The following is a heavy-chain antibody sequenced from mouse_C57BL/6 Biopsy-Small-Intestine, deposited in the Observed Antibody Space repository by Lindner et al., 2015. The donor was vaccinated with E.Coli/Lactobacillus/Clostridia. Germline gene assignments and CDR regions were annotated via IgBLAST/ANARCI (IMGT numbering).Heavy chain of an antibody. CDR3: AREDYGSIYWYFDV. V-gene: IGHV1-80*01. CDR2: IYPGDGDT. Sequence: VQLQESGAELVKPGASVKISCKVSGYAFSRYWMNWVKQGPGKGLEWIGQIYPGDGDTNYNGKFKGKATLTADKFSSTAYMQLSRLTSEDSAVYFCAREDYGSIYWYFDVWGTGTTVTVSS. J-gene: IGHJ1*03. CDR1: GYAFSRYW. D-gene: IGHD1-1*01.